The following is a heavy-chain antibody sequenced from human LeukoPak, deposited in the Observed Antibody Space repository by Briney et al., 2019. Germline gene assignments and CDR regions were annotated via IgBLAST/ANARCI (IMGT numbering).Heavy chain of an antibody. D-gene: IGHD3-10*01. CDR2: IIPIVGIA. J-gene: IGHJ4*02. Sequence: ASVKVSCKASGGTFSSYAISWVRQAPGQGLEWMGRIIPIVGIANYAQKFQGRVTITADKSTSTACMELSSLRSEDTAVYYCARSPTTYYYGSGSLVFDYWGQGTLVTVSS. CDR1: GGTFSSYA. V-gene: IGHV1-69*04. CDR3: ARSPTTYYYGSGSLVFDY.